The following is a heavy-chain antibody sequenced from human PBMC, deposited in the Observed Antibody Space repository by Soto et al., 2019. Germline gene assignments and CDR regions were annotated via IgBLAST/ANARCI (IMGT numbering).Heavy chain of an antibody. J-gene: IGHJ4*02. CDR1: GFTFSSSN. D-gene: IGHD7-27*01. V-gene: IGHV3-23*01. Sequence: PGWSVRLSCAASGFTFSSSNMSWVRQAPGKGLEWVSTISGSGSSTYSADSVKGRFTISRDNSKNTLYLQMNSLRVEDTAIYYCAKAWGIDYWGQGTLVT. CDR3: AKAWGIDY. CDR2: ISGSGSST.